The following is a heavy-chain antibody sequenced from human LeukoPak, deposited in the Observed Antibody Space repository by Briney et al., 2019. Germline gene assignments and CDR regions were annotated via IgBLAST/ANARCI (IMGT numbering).Heavy chain of an antibody. CDR1: GFTFSTYT. D-gene: IGHD4-17*01. CDR3: AKLGYGDYVRGYFDY. Sequence: GGSLRLSCAASGFTFSTYTMDWVRQAPGKGLEWVSGIGGSGDSTYYSDSVKGRFTISRDNSKNTLYLQMNSLRAEDTAVYYCAKLGYGDYVRGYFDYWGQGTVVTVSS. V-gene: IGHV3-23*01. CDR2: IGGSGDST. J-gene: IGHJ4*02.